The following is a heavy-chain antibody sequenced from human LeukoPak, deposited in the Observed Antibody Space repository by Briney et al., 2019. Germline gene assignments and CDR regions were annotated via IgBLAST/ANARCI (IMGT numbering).Heavy chain of an antibody. CDR3: ARDPTTVTKGLDI. Sequence: SETLSLTCTVSGGSFSSHYWSWIQQPPGKGLEWIGYISYIGSTNYNPSLKSRVTISVDTSKNQFSLKLSSVTAADTAVYYCARDPTTVTKGLDIWGQGTMVTVSS. D-gene: IGHD4-17*01. J-gene: IGHJ3*02. CDR1: GGSFSSHY. V-gene: IGHV4-59*11. CDR2: ISYIGST.